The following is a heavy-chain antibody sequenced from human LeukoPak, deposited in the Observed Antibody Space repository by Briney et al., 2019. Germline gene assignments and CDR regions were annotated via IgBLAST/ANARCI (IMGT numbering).Heavy chain of an antibody. CDR3: AKDSRHRIVGTTTFLDY. D-gene: IGHD1-26*01. J-gene: IGHJ4*02. V-gene: IGHV3-23*01. CDR1: GFTFSSYA. Sequence: GGSLRLSCAASGFTFSSYAMSWVRQAPGKGLEWVSAISGGGGSTYYADSVKGRFTISRDNSRNTLYLQMNSLRAEDTAVYYCAKDSRHRIVGTTTFLDYWGQGTLVTVSS. CDR2: ISGGGGST.